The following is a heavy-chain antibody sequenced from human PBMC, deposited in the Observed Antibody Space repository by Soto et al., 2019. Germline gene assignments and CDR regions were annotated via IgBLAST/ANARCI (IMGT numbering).Heavy chain of an antibody. D-gene: IGHD3-10*01. CDR3: ATRTDYYYGSGSLGGMDV. J-gene: IGHJ6*02. Sequence: QVQLQESGPGLVKPSQTLSLTCTVSGGSISSGSYYWSWIRQLPGKGLEWIGYIYYSGSTYYNPSLKNRVTIPVDTSNNQFSLKLNSVTAADTAVYYCATRTDYYYGSGSLGGMDVWGQGTTVTVSS. CDR2: IYYSGST. CDR1: GGSISSGSYY. V-gene: IGHV4-31*03.